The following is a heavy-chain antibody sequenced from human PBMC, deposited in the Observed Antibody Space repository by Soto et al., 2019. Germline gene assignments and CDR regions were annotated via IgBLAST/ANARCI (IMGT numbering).Heavy chain of an antibody. Sequence: VKVSCKASGGTFSSYAISWVRQAPGQGLEWMGGIIPIFGTANYAQKFQGRVTITADESTSTAYMELSSLRSEDTAVYYCARVALAVAGTNYYYYGMDVWGQGTTVTVSS. J-gene: IGHJ6*02. CDR2: IIPIFGTA. CDR1: GGTFSSYA. D-gene: IGHD6-19*01. V-gene: IGHV1-69*13. CDR3: ARVALAVAGTNYYYYGMDV.